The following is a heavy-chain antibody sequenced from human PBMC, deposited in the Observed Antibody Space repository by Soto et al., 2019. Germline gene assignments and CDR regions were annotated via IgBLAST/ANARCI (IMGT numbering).Heavy chain of an antibody. CDR3: ARDNYDFWSGATIDFDY. V-gene: IGHV3-7*01. CDR1: GFTFTNYA. D-gene: IGHD3-3*01. J-gene: IGHJ4*02. CDR2: IKQDGSEK. Sequence: GGSLRLSCAASGFTFTNYAMSWVRQAPGKGLEWVANIKQDGSEKYYVDSVKGRFTISRDNAKNSLYLQMNSLRAEDTAVYYCARDNYDFWSGATIDFDYWGQGTLVTVSS.